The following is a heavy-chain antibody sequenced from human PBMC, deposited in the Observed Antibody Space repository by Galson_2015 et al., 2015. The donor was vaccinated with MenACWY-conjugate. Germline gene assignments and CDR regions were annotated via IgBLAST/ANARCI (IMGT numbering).Heavy chain of an antibody. CDR2: IYYSGST. CDR1: GGSISSYY. Sequence: ETLSLTCTVSGGSISSYYWSWIRQPPGKGLEWIGYIYYSGSTNYNPSLKSRVTISVDTSKNQFSLKLSSVTAADTAVYYCARVRLQFGDAFDIWGQGTMVTVSS. D-gene: IGHD5-24*01. CDR3: ARVRLQFGDAFDI. J-gene: IGHJ3*02. V-gene: IGHV4-59*01.